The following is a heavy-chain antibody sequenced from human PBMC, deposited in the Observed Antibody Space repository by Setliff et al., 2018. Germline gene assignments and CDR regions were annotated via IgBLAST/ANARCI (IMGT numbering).Heavy chain of an antibody. Sequence: PSETLSLTCAVYGGSFSGYYWSWIRQPPGKGLEWIGEINHSGSTNYNPSLKSRVTISVDTSKNQFSLKLSSVTAAGTAVYYCARGYRASNWRQGGNWFGPWGQGTLVTVSS. J-gene: IGHJ5*02. V-gene: IGHV4-34*01. CDR1: GGSFSGYY. D-gene: IGHD1-1*01. CDR3: ARGYRASNWRQGGNWFGP. CDR2: INHSGST.